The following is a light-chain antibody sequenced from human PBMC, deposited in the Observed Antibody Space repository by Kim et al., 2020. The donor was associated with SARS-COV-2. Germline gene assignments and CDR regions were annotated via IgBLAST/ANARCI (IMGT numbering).Light chain of an antibody. V-gene: IGKV3-20*01. Sequence: SPGARATLSCRSSQSVSSRYLAWYQQKPGQAPRLLVFGASSRATDIPDRFSGSGSGTDFTLTISRLEPGDFAMYYCKQYGYSPRGFGPGTKVDIK. J-gene: IGKJ3*01. CDR1: QSVSSRY. CDR2: GAS. CDR3: KQYGYSPRG.